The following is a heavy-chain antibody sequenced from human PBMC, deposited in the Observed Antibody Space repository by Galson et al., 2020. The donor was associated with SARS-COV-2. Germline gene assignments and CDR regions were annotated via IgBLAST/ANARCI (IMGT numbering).Heavy chain of an antibody. D-gene: IGHD2-15*01. CDR3: ASPYLAAASFFGAFDI. CDR1: GFTFSSYE. Sequence: GESLKISCAGSGFTFSSYEMNWVRQAPGKGLEWVSYISGSGTNMYYADSVKGRFTISRDNARSSLYLQVTSLRVEDTAVYFCASPYLAAASFFGAFDIWGLGTMGTVSS. J-gene: IGHJ3*02. CDR2: ISGSGTNM. V-gene: IGHV3-48*03.